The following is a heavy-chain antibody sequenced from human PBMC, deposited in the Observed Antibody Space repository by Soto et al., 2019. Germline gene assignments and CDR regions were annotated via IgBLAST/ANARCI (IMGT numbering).Heavy chain of an antibody. J-gene: IGHJ5*02. CDR3: ARNLNGDNWFDP. CDR1: GGTFSSYA. CDR2: IIPIFGTA. V-gene: IGHV1-69*12. Sequence: QVQLVQSGAEVKKPGSSVKVSCKASGGTFSSYAISWVRQAPGQGLEWRGGIIPIFGTANYAQTFQGRLTIHAVXSTSTAYMELSSLRSEDTDVYYCARNLNGDNWFDPRGQGTLVTVSS.